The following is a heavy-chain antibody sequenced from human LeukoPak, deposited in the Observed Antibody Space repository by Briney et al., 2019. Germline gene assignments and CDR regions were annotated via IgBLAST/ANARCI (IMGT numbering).Heavy chain of an antibody. CDR3: ANNQLLAGSFDY. J-gene: IGHJ4*02. CDR1: GFTFSSYA. CDR2: ISGSGGST. V-gene: IGHV3-23*01. Sequence: GGSLRLSWAASGFTFSSYAMSWVRQAPGKGLEWVSAISGSGGSTYYADSVKGRFTISRDNSKNTLYLQMNSLRAEDTAVYYCANNQLLAGSFDYWGQGTLVTVSS. D-gene: IGHD6-19*01.